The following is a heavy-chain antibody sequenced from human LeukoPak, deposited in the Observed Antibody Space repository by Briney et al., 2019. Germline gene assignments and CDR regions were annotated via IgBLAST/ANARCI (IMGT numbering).Heavy chain of an antibody. D-gene: IGHD1-26*01. J-gene: IGHJ4*02. CDR1: GFSVSSNW. Sequence: GGSLRLSCVASGFSVSSNWMHWVRQAPVKGLVWVSRINADGSNTYYADSARGRFTISRDNAKNTVYLQMNSLRAEDTAVYYCARGSGSYGDFDYWGQGTLVTVSS. CDR2: INADGSNT. CDR3: ARGSGSYGDFDY. V-gene: IGHV3-74*01.